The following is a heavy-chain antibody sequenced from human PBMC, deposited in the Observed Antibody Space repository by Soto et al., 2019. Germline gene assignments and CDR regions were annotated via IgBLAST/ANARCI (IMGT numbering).Heavy chain of an antibody. CDR3: ARDYDYALDN. V-gene: IGHV5-51*01. J-gene: IGHJ4*02. Sequence: GEPLKISCKGSGYSFSSYWIGWVRQMPGKGLEWMGFIYPGDSETRYSPSFQGQVTISVDKSISTAYLQWSSLKASDTAIYYCARDYDYALDNWGQGTLVTVSS. CDR1: GYSFSSYW. D-gene: IGHD3-16*01. CDR2: IYPGDSET.